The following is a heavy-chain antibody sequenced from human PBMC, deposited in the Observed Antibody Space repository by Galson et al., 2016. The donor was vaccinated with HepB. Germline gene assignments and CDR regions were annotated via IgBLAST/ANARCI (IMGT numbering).Heavy chain of an antibody. CDR3: ARDPIAGSPDYMDV. D-gene: IGHD3-10*01. CDR1: GFTFSTYA. J-gene: IGHJ6*03. V-gene: IGHV3-30-3*01. CDR2: IAPDGSIQ. Sequence: LRLSCAASGFTFSTYAMHWVRQAPGKGLEWVTVIAPDGSIQLYADSLRSRFTISRDNSKNTLYLQMISLKPEDTAVYCCARDPIAGSPDYMDVWGKGTTVTVSS.